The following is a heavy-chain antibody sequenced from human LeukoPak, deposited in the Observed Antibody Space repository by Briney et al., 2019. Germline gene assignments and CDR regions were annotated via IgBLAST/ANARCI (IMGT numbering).Heavy chain of an antibody. J-gene: IGHJ6*03. D-gene: IGHD6-19*01. CDR3: ARDQGGSGWRSNYYYYMDV. V-gene: IGHV4-34*01. Sequence: SETLSLTCAVYGGSFSGYYWSWIRQPPGKGLEWIGEINHSGSTNYNPSLKSRVTISVDTSKNQFSLKLSSVTAADTAVYYCARDQGGSGWRSNYYYYMDVWGKGTTVTISS. CDR2: INHSGST. CDR1: GGSFSGYY.